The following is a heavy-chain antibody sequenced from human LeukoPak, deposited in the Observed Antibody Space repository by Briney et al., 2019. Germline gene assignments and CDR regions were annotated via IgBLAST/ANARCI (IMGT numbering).Heavy chain of an antibody. Sequence: PGGSLRLSCAASGFAFSDYYMSWIRQAPGKGLEWISCISSSGSAIYYADSLKGRFTISRDNAKHSLYLQMNSLRAEDTAVYYCARVGRWLQFRYFDSWGQGTLVTVSS. CDR3: ARVGRWLQFRYFDS. V-gene: IGHV3-11*01. CDR2: ISSSGSAI. J-gene: IGHJ4*02. D-gene: IGHD5-24*01. CDR1: GFAFSDYY.